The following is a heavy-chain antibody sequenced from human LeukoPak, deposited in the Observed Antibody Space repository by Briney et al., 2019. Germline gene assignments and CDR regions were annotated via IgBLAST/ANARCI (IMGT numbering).Heavy chain of an antibody. Sequence: GGSLRLSCAASGFTFSSYSMNWVRQAPGKGLEWVSYISSSSSTIYYADSVKGRFTISRDNAKNSLYLQMNSLSVEDTAVYYCARHVVAVGFDYWGQGTLVTVSS. CDR1: GFTFSSYS. CDR2: ISSSSSTI. D-gene: IGHD3-22*01. CDR3: ARHVVAVGFDY. J-gene: IGHJ4*02. V-gene: IGHV3-48*01.